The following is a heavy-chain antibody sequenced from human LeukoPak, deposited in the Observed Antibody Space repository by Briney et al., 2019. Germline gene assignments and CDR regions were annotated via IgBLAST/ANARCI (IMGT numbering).Heavy chain of an antibody. CDR3: ASRWGDSSTWSQRSGWFDP. D-gene: IGHD6-13*01. CDR2: INHSGST. J-gene: IGHJ5*02. Sequence: SETLSLTCAVYGGSFSGYYWSWIRQPPGKGLEWIGEINHSGSTNYNPSLKSRVTISVDTSKNQFSLKLSSVTAADTAVYYCASRWGDSSTWSQRSGWFDPWGQGTLVTVSS. CDR1: GGSFSGYY. V-gene: IGHV4-34*01.